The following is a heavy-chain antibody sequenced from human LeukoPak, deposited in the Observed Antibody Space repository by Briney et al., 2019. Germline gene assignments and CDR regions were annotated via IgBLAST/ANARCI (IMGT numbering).Heavy chain of an antibody. D-gene: IGHD5-18*01. CDR3: ARTVDTAMLMGSYYYYYYMDV. CDR2: IIPIFGTA. CDR1: GGTFSSYA. Sequence: SVKVSCKASGGTFSSYAISWVRQAPGQGLEWMGGIIPIFGTANYAQKFQGRVTITADESTSTAYMELSSLRSEDTAVYYCARTVDTAMLMGSYYYYYYMDVWGKGTTVTVSS. V-gene: IGHV1-69*13. J-gene: IGHJ6*03.